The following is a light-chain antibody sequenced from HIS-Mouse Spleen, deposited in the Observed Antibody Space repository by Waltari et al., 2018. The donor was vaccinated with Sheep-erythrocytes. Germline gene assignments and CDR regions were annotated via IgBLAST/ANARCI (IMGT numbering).Light chain of an antibody. J-gene: IGLJ1*01. CDR1: SSAFGGYNY. CDR2: DVS. V-gene: IGLV2-11*01. Sequence: QSALTQPRSVSGSPGQSVTISCNGTSSAFGGYNYASWYQQHPGKAPKLMIYDVSKRPSGVPDRFSGSKSGNTASLTISGLQAEDEADYYCCSYAGSYNHVFATGTKVTVL. CDR3: CSYAGSYNHV.